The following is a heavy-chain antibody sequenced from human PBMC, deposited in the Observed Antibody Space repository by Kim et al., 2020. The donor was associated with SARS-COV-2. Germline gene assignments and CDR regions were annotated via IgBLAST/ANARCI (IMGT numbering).Heavy chain of an antibody. D-gene: IGHD2-15*01. V-gene: IGHV3-21*06. Sequence: VKARFTISRDNAKNLVYLQINSLRAEDTAVYFCAKGGCSSGSCYWSPDSWGQGTLVTVSS. J-gene: IGHJ4*02. CDR3: AKGGCSSGSCYWSPDS.